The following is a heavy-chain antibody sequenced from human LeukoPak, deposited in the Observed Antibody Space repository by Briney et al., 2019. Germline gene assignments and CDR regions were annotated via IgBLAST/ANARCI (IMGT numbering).Heavy chain of an antibody. CDR1: GFTFSSYW. Sequence: GGSLRLSCAASGFTFSSYWMHWVRQAPGKGLVWVSRINSDGSSTSYADSVKGRFTISRDNAKNTMYLQMNSLRAEDTAVYYCARDCSSTSCYLDYWGQGTLVTVSS. CDR2: INSDGSST. CDR3: ARDCSSTSCYLDY. D-gene: IGHD2-2*01. V-gene: IGHV3-74*01. J-gene: IGHJ4*02.